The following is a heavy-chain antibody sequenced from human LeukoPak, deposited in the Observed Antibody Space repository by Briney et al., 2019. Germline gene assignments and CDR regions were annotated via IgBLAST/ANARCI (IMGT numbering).Heavy chain of an antibody. CDR2: IKQDGSEK. J-gene: IGHJ1*01. V-gene: IGHV3-7*03. CDR1: GFTFSSYW. Sequence: GGSLRLSFAASGFTFSSYWMSWVRQAPGKGLEWVANIKQDGSEKNYVDSVKGRFTISRDNSKNTLYLQMNSLRAEDTAVYYCAKDLFPEPSSQSHWGQGTLVTVSS. CDR3: AKDLFPEPSSQSH. D-gene: IGHD1-14*01.